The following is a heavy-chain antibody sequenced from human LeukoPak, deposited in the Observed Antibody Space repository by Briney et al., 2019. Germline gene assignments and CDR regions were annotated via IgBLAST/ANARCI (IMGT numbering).Heavy chain of an antibody. CDR1: GGSFSGYY. V-gene: IGHV4-34*01. CDR3: AVTHYDFWSHFDY. CDR2: INHSGST. J-gene: IGHJ4*02. Sequence: SETLSLTCAVYGGSFSGYYWSWIRQPPGKGLEWIGEINHSGSTNYNPSLKSRVTISVDTSKNQFSLMLRSVTAADTAVYYCAVTHYDFWSHFDYWGQGTLVTISS. D-gene: IGHD3-3*01.